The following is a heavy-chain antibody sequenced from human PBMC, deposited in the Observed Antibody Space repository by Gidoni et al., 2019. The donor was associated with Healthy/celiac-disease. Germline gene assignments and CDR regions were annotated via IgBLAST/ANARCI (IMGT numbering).Heavy chain of an antibody. CDR3: AKGGFRESYFDY. V-gene: IGHV3-23*01. J-gene: IGHJ4*02. D-gene: IGHD3-10*01. Sequence: EVQLLESGGGLVQPGGSLRLSCAAPGFTFSSYAMRWVRQAPGKGLEWVSAISGSGGSTYYADSVKGRFTISRDNSKNTLYLQMNSLRAEDTAVYYCAKGGFRESYFDYWGQGTLVTVSS. CDR1: GFTFSSYA. CDR2: ISGSGGST.